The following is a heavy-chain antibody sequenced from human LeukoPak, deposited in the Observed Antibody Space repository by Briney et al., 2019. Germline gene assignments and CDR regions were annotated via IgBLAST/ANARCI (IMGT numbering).Heavy chain of an antibody. CDR3: AKDMTPLLWFGELLNY. CDR1: GFTFSSYG. J-gene: IGHJ4*02. V-gene: IGHV3-30*02. D-gene: IGHD3-10*01. Sequence: PGGSLRLSCAASGFTFSSYGMHWVRQAPGKGLEWVAFIRYDGSNKYYADSVKGRFTISRDNSKNTLYLQMNSLRAEDTAVYYCAKDMTPLLWFGELLNYWGQGTLVTVSS. CDR2: IRYDGSNK.